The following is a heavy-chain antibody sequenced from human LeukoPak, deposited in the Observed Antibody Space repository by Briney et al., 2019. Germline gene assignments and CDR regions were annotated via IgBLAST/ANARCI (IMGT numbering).Heavy chain of an antibody. D-gene: IGHD3/OR15-3a*01. CDR3: ARDVGLGIPVFDY. CDR1: GGSISSSSYY. J-gene: IGHJ4*02. V-gene: IGHV4-39*07. Sequence: SETLSLTCTVSGGSISSSSYYWGWIRQPPGKGLEWIGSIYYSGSTYYNPSLKSRVTISVDRSKNQFSLKLSSVTAADTAVYYCARDVGLGIPVFDYWGQGTLVTVSS. CDR2: IYYSGST.